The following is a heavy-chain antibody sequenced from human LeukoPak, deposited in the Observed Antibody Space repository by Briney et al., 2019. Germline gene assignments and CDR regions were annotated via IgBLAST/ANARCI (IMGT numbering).Heavy chain of an antibody. CDR2: TNHSGST. D-gene: IGHD5-24*01. J-gene: IGHJ5*02. Sequence: SETLSLTCAVYGGSCSGYYWSWIRQPPGKGLEWIGETNHSGSTNYNPSLKSRVTISVDTSKNQFSLTLSSVTAADTAVYYCARGKGNGYKKMETWFDPWGQGTLVTVSS. CDR3: ARGKGNGYKKMETWFDP. V-gene: IGHV4-34*01. CDR1: GGSCSGYY.